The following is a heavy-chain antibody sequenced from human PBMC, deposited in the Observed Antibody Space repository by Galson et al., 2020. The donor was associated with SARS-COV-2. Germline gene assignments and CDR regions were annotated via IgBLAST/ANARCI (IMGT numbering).Heavy chain of an antibody. V-gene: IGHV3-30-3*02. J-gene: IGHJ6*02. Sequence: GGSLRLSCAASGFTFSSYAMHWVRQAPGKGLEWVAVLSFDGNNEYYADSVKGRFTISRDNSKNTLYLQMNSLRPEDTAVYYCAKSRSDFWGGYSSSSYYYNIDVWGQGTTVTVSS. CDR1: GFTFSSYA. D-gene: IGHD3-3*01. CDR2: LSFDGNNE. CDR3: AKSRSDFWGGYSSSSYYYNIDV.